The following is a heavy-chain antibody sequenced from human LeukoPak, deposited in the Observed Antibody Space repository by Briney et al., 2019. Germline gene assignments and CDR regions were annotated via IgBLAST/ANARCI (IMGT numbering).Heavy chain of an antibody. CDR3: ASSRGSGWYWYYYYYMDV. CDR2: IKPNIGGT. Sequence: GAAVKVSCKASGYTFTGSYMLLVRQAPGQGLEWIGWIKPNIGGTNYAQKFQGRVTMPRDKSISTAYMELSRLRSDDTAVYYCASSRGSGWYWYYYYYMDVWGKGTTVTVSS. V-gene: IGHV1-2*02. CDR1: GYTFTGSY. J-gene: IGHJ6*03. D-gene: IGHD6-19*01.